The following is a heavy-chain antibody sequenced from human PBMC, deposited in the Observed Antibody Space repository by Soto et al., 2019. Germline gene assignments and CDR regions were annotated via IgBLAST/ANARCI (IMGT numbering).Heavy chain of an antibody. J-gene: IGHJ6*02. V-gene: IGHV1-69*06. D-gene: IGHD2-2*01. CDR3: ARDFGNEVVPAANLGDYYYGMDV. Sequence: SVKVSCKASGGTFSSYAISWVRQAPGQGLEWMGGIIPIFGTANYAQKFQGRVTITADKSTSTAYMELSSLRSEDTAVYYCARDFGNEVVPAANLGDYYYGMDVWGQGTTVTVS. CDR1: GGTFSSYA. CDR2: IIPIFGTA.